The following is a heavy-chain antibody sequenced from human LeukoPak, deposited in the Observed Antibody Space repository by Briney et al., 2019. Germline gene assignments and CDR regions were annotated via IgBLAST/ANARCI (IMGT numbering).Heavy chain of an antibody. V-gene: IGHV3-23*01. CDR2: ISGSGGST. CDR1: GFTFSSCA. CDR3: AKDEDGSGNFYY. Sequence: GGSLRLSCAASGFTFSSCAMSWVRQAPGKGLEWVSAISGSGGSTYYADSVKGRFTISRDNSKNTLYLQMNSLRAEDTAVYYCAKDEDGSGNFYYWGQGTLVTVSS. J-gene: IGHJ4*02. D-gene: IGHD3-10*01.